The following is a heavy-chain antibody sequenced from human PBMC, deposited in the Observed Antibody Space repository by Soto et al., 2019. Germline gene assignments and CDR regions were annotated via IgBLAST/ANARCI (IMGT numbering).Heavy chain of an antibody. CDR3: ARSVAYHFDF. CDR2: IDWDDDE. D-gene: IGHD2-2*01. Sequence: SGPTLVNPTHTLTLTCTFSGFSLNTNAMRVSWIRQPPGKALEWLARIDWDDDEFYSSSLRTRLTISKDTSKNLVVLTMTNMDPVDTATYYCARSVAYHFDFWGPGTVVTVSS. J-gene: IGHJ4*02. CDR1: GFSLNTNAMR. V-gene: IGHV2-70*04.